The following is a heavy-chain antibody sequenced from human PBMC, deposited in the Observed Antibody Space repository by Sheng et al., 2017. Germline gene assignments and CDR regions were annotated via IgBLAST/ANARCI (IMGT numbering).Heavy chain of an antibody. CDR3: ARSGIVGAGWFDP. V-gene: IGHV4-59*01. CDR1: GGSISSYY. J-gene: IGHJ5*02. Sequence: QVQLQESGPGLVKPSETLSLTCTVSGGSISSYYWSWIRQPPGKGLEWIGYIYYSGSTNYNPSLKSRVTISVDTSKNQFSLKLSSVTAADTAVYYCARSGIVGAGWFDPWGQGTLVTVSS. D-gene: IGHD1-26*01. CDR2: IYYSGST.